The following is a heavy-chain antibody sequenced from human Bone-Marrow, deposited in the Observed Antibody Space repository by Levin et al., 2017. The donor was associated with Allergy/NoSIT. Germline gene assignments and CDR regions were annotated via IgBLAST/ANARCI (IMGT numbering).Heavy chain of an antibody. V-gene: IGHV3-48*04. CDR3: ARDSGPYLRSSARDY. D-gene: IGHD6-6*01. CDR2: ISESSSHI. CDR1: GFTFNTYS. J-gene: IGHJ4*02. Sequence: HPGGSLRLSCAASGFTFNTYSMNWVRQAPGKGLEWISYISESSSHIYYAGSVRGRFTISRDSGNKSLYLHMSSLRAEDTAIYYCARDSGPYLRSSARDYWGQGTLVTVSS.